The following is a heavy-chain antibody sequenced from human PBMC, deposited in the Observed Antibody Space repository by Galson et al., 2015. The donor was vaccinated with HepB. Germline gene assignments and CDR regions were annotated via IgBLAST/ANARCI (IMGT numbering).Heavy chain of an antibody. CDR3: ATGGWGRDDREADYYYCMDV. CDR2: FDPADGET. V-gene: IGHV1-24*01. Sequence: SVKVSCKVSGYTLTEISMHWVRQAPGKGLEWMGGFDPADGETLYAQKFHGRISMTADTSTGTAYVELSSLRSDDTTIYYCATGGWGRDDREADYYYCMDVWGKGTTVTVSS. J-gene: IGHJ6*03. D-gene: IGHD7-27*01. CDR1: GYTLTEIS.